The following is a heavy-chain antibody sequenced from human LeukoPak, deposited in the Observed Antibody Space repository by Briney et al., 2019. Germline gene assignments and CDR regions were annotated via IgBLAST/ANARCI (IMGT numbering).Heavy chain of an antibody. V-gene: IGHV1-69*13. CDR2: IIPIFGTA. D-gene: IGHD2-2*03. CDR1: GGTFSSYA. J-gene: IGHJ6*03. Sequence: SVKVSCKASGGTFSSYAISWVRQAPGQGLEWMGGIIPIFGTANYAQKFQGRVTITADESTSTAYMELSSLRSEDTAVYYCARVDHYYYYMDVWGKGTTVTVSS. CDR3: ARVDHYYYYMDV.